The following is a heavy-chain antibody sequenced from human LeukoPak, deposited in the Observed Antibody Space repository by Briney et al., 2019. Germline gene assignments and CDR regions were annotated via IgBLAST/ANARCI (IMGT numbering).Heavy chain of an antibody. V-gene: IGHV4-59*01. CDR2: IYYSGST. D-gene: IGHD2-2*01. Sequence: SETLSLTCTVSGGSISSYYWSWIRQPPGKGLEWIGYIYYSGSTNYNPSLKSRVTISVDTSKNQFSLKLSSVTAADTAVYYCARVLFVVVPAAQRPAFDIWGQGTMVTVSS. CDR3: ARVLFVVVPAAQRPAFDI. CDR1: GGSISSYY. J-gene: IGHJ3*02.